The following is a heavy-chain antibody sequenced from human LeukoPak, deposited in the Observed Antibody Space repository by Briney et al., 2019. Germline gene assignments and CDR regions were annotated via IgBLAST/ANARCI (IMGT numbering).Heavy chain of an antibody. V-gene: IGHV1-18*01. J-gene: IGHJ5*02. CDR1: GYTFTSYG. Sequence: ASVKVSCTASGYTFTSYGISWVRQAPGQGLEWMGWISAYNGNTNYAQKLQGRVTMTTDTSTSTAYMELRSLRSDDTAVYYCARSLAAAGNNWFDPWGQGTLVTVSS. CDR2: ISAYNGNT. CDR3: ARSLAAAGNNWFDP. D-gene: IGHD6-13*01.